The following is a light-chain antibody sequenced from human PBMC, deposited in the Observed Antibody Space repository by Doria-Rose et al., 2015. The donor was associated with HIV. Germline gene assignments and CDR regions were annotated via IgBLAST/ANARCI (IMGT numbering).Light chain of an antibody. Sequence: EIVLTQSPGTLSLSPGARATLSCRASQSFSSTYLAWYQQKPDQSPSLLIYDGSTRATGIPDRFSASASGTDCTLTINRLEPEDLALYXCHQYGTSWTFGQGTKVEI. CDR2: DGS. V-gene: IGKV3-20*01. CDR1: QSFSSTY. CDR3: HQYGTSWT. J-gene: IGKJ1*01.